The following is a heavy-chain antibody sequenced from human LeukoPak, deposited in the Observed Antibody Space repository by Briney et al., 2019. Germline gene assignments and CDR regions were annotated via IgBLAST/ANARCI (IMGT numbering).Heavy chain of an antibody. CDR1: GGTFSSYA. CDR2: IVPIFGTA. CDR3: VRRRGINDFWSGSPPYYYYGMDV. Sequence: PGASVKVSCKASGGTFSSYAISWVRQAPGQGLEWMGGIVPIFGTANYAQKFQGRVTITADESTSTAYMELSSLRSEDTAVYYCVRRRGINDFWSGSPPYYYYGMDVWGQGTTVTVSS. J-gene: IGHJ6*02. V-gene: IGHV1-69*13. D-gene: IGHD3-3*01.